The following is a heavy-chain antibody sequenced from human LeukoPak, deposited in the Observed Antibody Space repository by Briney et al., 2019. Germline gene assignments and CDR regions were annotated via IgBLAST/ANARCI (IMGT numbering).Heavy chain of an antibody. D-gene: IGHD3-10*01. J-gene: IGHJ4*02. CDR2: ISWNRGSI. CDR3: AKDPDYYGSGHFDY. Sequence: GGSLRLSCAASGFTFDDYAMHWVRQAPGKGLEWVSGISWNRGSIGYADSVKGRFTISRDNAKNSLYLQMNSLRAEDTALYYCAKDPDYYGSGHFDYWGQGTLVTVSS. CDR1: GFTFDDYA. V-gene: IGHV3-9*01.